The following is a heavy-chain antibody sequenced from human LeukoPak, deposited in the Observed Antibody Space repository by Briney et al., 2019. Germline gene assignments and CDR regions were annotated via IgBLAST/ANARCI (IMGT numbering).Heavy chain of an antibody. J-gene: IGHJ6*03. CDR2: INQDGGTT. V-gene: IGHV3-7*01. Sequence: GGSLRLSCAASGFTFSSLWMSWVRQAPGRGPEWVANINQDGGTTYYVASVRGRFTISRDNAKNSLSLQMSSLRAEDTAVYYCTKDRQGPNQYHMDVWGKGTTVTVSS. CDR1: GFTFSSLW. CDR3: TKDRQGPNQYHMDV.